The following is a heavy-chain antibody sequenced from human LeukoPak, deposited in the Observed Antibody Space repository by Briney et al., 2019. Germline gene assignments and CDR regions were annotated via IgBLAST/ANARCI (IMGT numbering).Heavy chain of an antibody. J-gene: IGHJ4*02. D-gene: IGHD2-15*01. V-gene: IGHV3-23*01. CDR3: ANRDIVVVVAATQDY. CDR1: GFTFSSYA. CDR2: ISGSGGST. Sequence: GGSLRLFCAASGFTFSSYAMSWVRQAPGKGLEWVSAISGSGGSTYYADSVKGRFTISRDNSKNTLYLQMNSLRAEDTAVYYCANRDIVVVVAATQDYWGQGTLVTVSS.